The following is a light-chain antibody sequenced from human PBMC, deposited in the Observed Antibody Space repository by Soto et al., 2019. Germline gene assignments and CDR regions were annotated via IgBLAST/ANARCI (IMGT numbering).Light chain of an antibody. CDR3: GTWDTALSAGK. CDR1: DSNVGNNY. Sequence: QSVLTQPPSVSAATGQRVIISCSGSDSNVGNNYVSWYQQFPGAPPKLLIYDTSKRPPWISDRFSASKSGTSATLIISSLQAGDEAHYYCGTWDTALSAGKFGGGTKVTVL. V-gene: IGLV1-51*01. J-gene: IGLJ3*02. CDR2: DTS.